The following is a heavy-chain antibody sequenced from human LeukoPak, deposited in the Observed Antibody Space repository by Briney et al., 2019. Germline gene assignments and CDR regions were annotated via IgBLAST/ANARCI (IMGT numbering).Heavy chain of an antibody. V-gene: IGHV3-23*01. CDR2: ISGSGGST. CDR1: GFTFSSYA. D-gene: IGHD3-9*01. Sequence: GGSLRLSCAASGFTFSSYAMSWFRQAPGKGLEWVSAISGSGGSTYYADSVKGRFTISRDNSKNTLYLQMNSLRAEDTAVYYCAKIPTGYYRSPYFDYWGQGTLVTVSS. J-gene: IGHJ4*02. CDR3: AKIPTGYYRSPYFDY.